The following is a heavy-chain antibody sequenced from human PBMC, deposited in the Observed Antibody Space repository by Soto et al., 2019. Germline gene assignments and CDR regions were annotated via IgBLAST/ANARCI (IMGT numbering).Heavy chain of an antibody. V-gene: IGHV4-30-4*01. D-gene: IGHD3-16*02. Sequence: PSETLSLTCTVSGGSISSGDYYWSWICQPPGKGLEWIGYIYYSGSTYYNPSLKSRVTISVDTSKNQFSLKLSSVTAADTAVYYCARSMITFGGVITPPWAYDAFDIWGQGTMVTVSS. J-gene: IGHJ3*02. CDR2: IYYSGST. CDR1: GGSISSGDYY. CDR3: ARSMITFGGVITPPWAYDAFDI.